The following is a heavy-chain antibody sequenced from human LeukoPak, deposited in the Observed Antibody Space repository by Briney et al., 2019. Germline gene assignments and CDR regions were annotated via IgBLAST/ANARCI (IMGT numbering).Heavy chain of an antibody. Sequence: GRSLRLSCAASGFTFSSYGLHWVRQAPGKGLEWVAAISYDGSNKYYADSVKGRFTISRDNAQNSLYLQMNSLRAEDTAVYYCTRGSYGDYEYWGQGTLVTVSS. CDR2: ISYDGSNK. J-gene: IGHJ4*02. CDR1: GFTFSSYG. D-gene: IGHD4-17*01. CDR3: TRGSYGDYEY. V-gene: IGHV3-30*03.